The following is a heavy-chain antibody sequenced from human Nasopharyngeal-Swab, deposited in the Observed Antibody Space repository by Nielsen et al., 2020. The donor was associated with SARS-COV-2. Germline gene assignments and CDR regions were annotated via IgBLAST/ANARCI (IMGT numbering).Heavy chain of an antibody. J-gene: IGHJ4*02. V-gene: IGHV4-39*01. Sequence: SETLSLTCTVSGASIAYSTFYWGWIRQPPGKGLEWIGNIYYNGNTYQNPSLKSRLTIYVDKSKNQFSLQLSSVTAADTAVYYCVRSSSWYYFDYWAQGTQVTVSS. D-gene: IGHD6-13*01. CDR3: VRSSSWYYFDY. CDR1: GASIAYSTFY. CDR2: IYYNGNT.